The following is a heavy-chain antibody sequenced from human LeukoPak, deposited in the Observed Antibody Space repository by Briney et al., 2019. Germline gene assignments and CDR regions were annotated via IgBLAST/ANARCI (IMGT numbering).Heavy chain of an antibody. D-gene: IGHD3-22*01. Sequence: EASVKVSCKASGYTFTSYGISWVRQAPGQGLEWMGGIIPIFGTANYAQKFQGRVTITADESTSTAYMELSSLGSEDTAVYYCAREDGLVVSDPNWFDPWGQGTLVTVSS. CDR3: AREDGLVVSDPNWFDP. CDR2: IIPIFGTA. J-gene: IGHJ5*02. V-gene: IGHV1-69*13. CDR1: GYTFTSYG.